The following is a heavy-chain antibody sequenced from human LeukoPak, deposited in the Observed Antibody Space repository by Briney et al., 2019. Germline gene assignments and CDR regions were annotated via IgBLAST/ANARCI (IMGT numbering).Heavy chain of an antibody. D-gene: IGHD4-17*01. CDR2: INWNGGST. Sequence: PGGSLRLSCAASGFTFDDYGMSWVRQAPGKGLEWVSGINWNGGSTGYADSVKGRFTISRDNAKNSLYLQMNSPRAEDTALYYCARADGDYSPFSYWGQGTLVTVSS. J-gene: IGHJ4*02. CDR1: GFTFDDYG. CDR3: ARADGDYSPFSY. V-gene: IGHV3-20*04.